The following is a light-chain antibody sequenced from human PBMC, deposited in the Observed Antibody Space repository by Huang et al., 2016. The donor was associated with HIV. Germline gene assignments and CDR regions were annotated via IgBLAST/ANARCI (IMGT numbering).Light chain of an antibody. V-gene: IGKV1-9*01. Sequence: IQLTQSPSSLSASVGDSNTITCRASQSINHYLTWYQQKPGKAPKFLIYGASTLDTGVPSRCSGSGSGTDFTLTISGLQPEAFATYYCQQLNSYPLTFGGGTKVEIK. J-gene: IGKJ4*01. CDR1: QSINHY. CDR2: GAS. CDR3: QQLNSYPLT.